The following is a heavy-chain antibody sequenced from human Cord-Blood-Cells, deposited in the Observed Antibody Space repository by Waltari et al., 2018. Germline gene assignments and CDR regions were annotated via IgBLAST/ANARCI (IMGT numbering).Heavy chain of an antibody. CDR2: ISAYNGNT. V-gene: IGHV1-18*01. D-gene: IGHD7-27*01. J-gene: IGHJ3*02. CDR3: AHITGDPIWGDAFDI. Sequence: QAPGQGLEWMGWISAYNGNTNYAQKLQGRVTMTTDTSTSTAYMELRSLRSEDTAVYYCAHITGDPIWGDAFDIWGQGTMVTVSS.